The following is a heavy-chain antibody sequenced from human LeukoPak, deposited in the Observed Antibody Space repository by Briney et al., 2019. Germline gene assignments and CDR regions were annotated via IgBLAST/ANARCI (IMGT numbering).Heavy chain of an antibody. V-gene: IGHV1-3*01. D-gene: IGHD2-15*01. CDR1: GYTFTSYA. J-gene: IGHJ5*02. Sequence: ASVTVSCKASGYTFTSYAMHWVRQAPGQRLEWMGWINAGNGNTKYSQKFQGRVTITRDTSASTAYMELSSLRSEDTAVYYCAREDCSGGSCYSESGWFDPWGQGTLVTVSS. CDR2: INAGNGNT. CDR3: AREDCSGGSCYSESGWFDP.